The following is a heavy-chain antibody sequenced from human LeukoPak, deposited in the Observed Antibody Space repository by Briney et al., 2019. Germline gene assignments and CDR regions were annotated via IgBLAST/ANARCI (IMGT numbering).Heavy chain of an antibody. Sequence: GGSLRLSCAASGFTFSSYWMTWVRQAPGKGLEWVANIKQGGSEKNYVDSVKGRFTISRDNAKNSLYLQMNSLRAEDTAVYYCARSNNGAFDIWGQGTMVTVSS. J-gene: IGHJ3*02. CDR2: IKQGGSEK. CDR1: GFTFSSYW. V-gene: IGHV3-7*01. CDR3: ARSNNGAFDI. D-gene: IGHD1/OR15-1a*01.